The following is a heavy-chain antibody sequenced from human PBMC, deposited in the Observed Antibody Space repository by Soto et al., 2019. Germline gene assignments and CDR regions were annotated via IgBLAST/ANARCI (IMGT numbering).Heavy chain of an antibody. D-gene: IGHD6-19*01. V-gene: IGHV1-18*01. Sequence: QVQLVQSGADVKKPGASVKVSCKASGYNFTSYGISWVRQAPGQGLEWMGWISPHNDRTKYARRFQYRVTMTTETHTSTVYMELGSLRSDDTAIYYCARDLYYSSGRYFDHDAFDIWGQGTVVTVSS. CDR3: ARDLYYSSGRYFDHDAFDI. J-gene: IGHJ3*02. CDR1: GYNFTSYG. CDR2: ISPHNDRT.